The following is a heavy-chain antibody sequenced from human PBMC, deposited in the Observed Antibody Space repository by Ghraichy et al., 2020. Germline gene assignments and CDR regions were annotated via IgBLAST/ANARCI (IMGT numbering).Heavy chain of an antibody. J-gene: IGHJ3*02. CDR3: ARDTVADYGDPHDAFDI. V-gene: IGHV4-59*01. Sequence: SETLSLTCTVSGGSISSYYWSWIRQPPGKGLEWIGYIYYSGSTNYNPSLKSRVTISVDTSKNQFSLKLSSVTAADTAVYYCARDTVADYGDPHDAFDIWGQGTMVTVSS. CDR2: IYYSGST. D-gene: IGHD4-17*01. CDR1: GGSISSYY.